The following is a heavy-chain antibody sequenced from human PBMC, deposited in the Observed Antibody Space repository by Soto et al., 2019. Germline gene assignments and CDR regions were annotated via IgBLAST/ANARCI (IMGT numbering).Heavy chain of an antibody. Sequence: EVHLVESGGGLVKPGGSLRLSCAVSGFTFSSCTMNWVRQAPGKGLEWVSSISPSTSHIYYADSVKGRFTISRDNARSSLFLQMNSLAAEDTAVYYCSGCSGGACHQYYVMEVWGQGTTFIVSS. J-gene: IGHJ6*02. V-gene: IGHV3-21*01. CDR3: SGCSGGACHQYYVMEV. D-gene: IGHD2-15*01. CDR1: GFTFSSCT. CDR2: ISPSTSHI.